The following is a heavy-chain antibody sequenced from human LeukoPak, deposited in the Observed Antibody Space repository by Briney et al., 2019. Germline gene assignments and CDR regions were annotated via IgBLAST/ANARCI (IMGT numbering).Heavy chain of an antibody. CDR2: IIPIFGTA. Sequence: SVKVSCKASGGTFSSYAISWVRQAPGQGLEWMGGIIPIFGTANYAQKFQGRVTITTDESTSTAYMELSSLRSEDTAVYYCARSGSLHPLVGGVDFDYWGQGTLVTVSS. CDR1: GGTFSSYA. J-gene: IGHJ4*02. D-gene: IGHD3-10*01. V-gene: IGHV1-69*05. CDR3: ARSGSLHPLVGGVDFDY.